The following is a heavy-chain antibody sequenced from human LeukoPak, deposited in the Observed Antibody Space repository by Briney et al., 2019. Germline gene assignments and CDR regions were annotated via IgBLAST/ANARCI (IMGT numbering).Heavy chain of an antibody. CDR3: ARVYCSSTSCYLDY. V-gene: IGHV4-30-2*01. J-gene: IGHJ4*02. CDR2: IYHSGST. Sequence: PSETLSLTCAVYGGSFSGYSWSWIRQPPGKGLEWIGYIYHSGSTYYNPSLKSRVTISVDRSKNQFSLKLSSVTAADTAVYYCARVYCSSTSCYLDYWGQGTLVTVSS. D-gene: IGHD2-2*01. CDR1: GGSFSGYS.